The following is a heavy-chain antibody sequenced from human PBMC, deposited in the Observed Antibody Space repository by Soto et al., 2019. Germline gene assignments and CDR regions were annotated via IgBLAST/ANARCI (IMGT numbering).Heavy chain of an antibody. Sequence: SETLPLTCTVSGGSISSVSYYWGLIRQPPGKGLEWIGNINYSGSTYYNPSLKSRVTISVDTSKNQFSLKLSSVTAADTAVYYCARGRGIAAANWFDPWGQGTLVTVSS. CDR2: INYSGST. D-gene: IGHD6-13*01. V-gene: IGHV4-39*07. J-gene: IGHJ5*02. CDR1: GGSISSVSYY. CDR3: ARGRGIAAANWFDP.